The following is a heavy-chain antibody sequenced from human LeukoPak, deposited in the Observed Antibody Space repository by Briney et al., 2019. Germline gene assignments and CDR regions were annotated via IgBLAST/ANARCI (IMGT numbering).Heavy chain of an antibody. Sequence: GGSLRLSCAGSGFTFSNYAMNWVRQAPGKGLEWVSSISESGDTTDYADSVKGRFTISRDNSKNTLYLQMNTLRAEDTAVYYCAKDFALVIIDWGQGTLVTVSS. V-gene: IGHV3-23*01. D-gene: IGHD3/OR15-3a*01. CDR1: GFTFSNYA. CDR3: AKDFALVIID. CDR2: ISESGDTT. J-gene: IGHJ4*02.